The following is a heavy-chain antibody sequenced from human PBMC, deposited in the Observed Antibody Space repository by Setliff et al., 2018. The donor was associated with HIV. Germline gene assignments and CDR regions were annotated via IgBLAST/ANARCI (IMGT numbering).Heavy chain of an antibody. CDR2: INHSGST. Sequence: SETLSLTCAVYGESFSGYHWSWIRQPPGKGLEWIGEINHSGSTSYNPSLKSRVTISLDTSKSHFSLRLNSVTAADTAVYYGRSSAWCGGDAFDLWGQGTMVTVSS. CDR1: GESFSGYH. J-gene: IGHJ3*01. D-gene: IGHD6-19*01. CDR3: RSSAWCGGDAFDL. V-gene: IGHV4-34*01.